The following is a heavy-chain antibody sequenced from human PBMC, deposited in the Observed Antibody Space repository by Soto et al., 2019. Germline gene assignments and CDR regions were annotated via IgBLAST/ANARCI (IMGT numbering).Heavy chain of an antibody. CDR3: ARAPKESYDSDHWYYDL. J-gene: IGHJ2*01. CDR1: GYTFTSYD. CDR2: MNPNSGNT. Sequence: QVQLVQSGAEVKKPGASVKVSCKASGYTFTSYDINWVRQATGQGLEWMGWMNPNSGNTGYAQKFQGRVTMTRNTSISTAYMELSSLRYEDTAVYYCARAPKESYDSDHWYYDLAGRGTLVTVSS. D-gene: IGHD3-22*01. V-gene: IGHV1-8*01.